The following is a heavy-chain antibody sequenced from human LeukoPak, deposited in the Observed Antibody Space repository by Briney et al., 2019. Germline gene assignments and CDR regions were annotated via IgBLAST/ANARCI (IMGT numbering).Heavy chain of an antibody. CDR3: ARDHTETSSLNFRNYYYGMDI. D-gene: IGHD4-4*01. CDR2: IYYSGST. V-gene: IGHV4-30-4*01. CDR1: GGSISSGDYY. Sequence: PSETLSLTCTVSGGSISSGDYYWSWIRQPPGKGLEWIGYIYYSGSTYYNPSLTSRVTMSVDTSKNQFSLKLSSVTAADTAIYYCARDHTETSSLNFRNYYYGMDIWGQGTTVIVSS. J-gene: IGHJ6*02.